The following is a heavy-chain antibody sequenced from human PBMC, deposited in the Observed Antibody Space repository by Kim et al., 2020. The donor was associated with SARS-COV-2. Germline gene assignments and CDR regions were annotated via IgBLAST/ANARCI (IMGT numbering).Heavy chain of an antibody. J-gene: IGHJ4*02. CDR2: SGRS. V-gene: IGHV3-21*01. CDR3: ARALDGYNY. Sequence: SGRSYYADPRQGRFTISRDNAKNSLYLQMNSRRAEETAVYYWARALDGYNYGGQGTLVTVSS. D-gene: IGHD5-12*01.